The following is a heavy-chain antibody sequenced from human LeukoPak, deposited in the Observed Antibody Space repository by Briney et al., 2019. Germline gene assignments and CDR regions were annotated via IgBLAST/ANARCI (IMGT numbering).Heavy chain of an antibody. CDR3: ARELVVAAGTQGAFDI. CDR1: GFNFDNFW. J-gene: IGHJ3*02. CDR2: ISSSGSTI. D-gene: IGHD2-15*01. V-gene: IGHV3-11*01. Sequence: GALRLSCAASGFNFDNFWMSWVRQAPGKGLEWVSYISSSGSTIYYADSVKGRFTISRDNAKNSLYLQMNSLRAEDTAVYYCARELVVAAGTQGAFDIWGQGTMVTVSS.